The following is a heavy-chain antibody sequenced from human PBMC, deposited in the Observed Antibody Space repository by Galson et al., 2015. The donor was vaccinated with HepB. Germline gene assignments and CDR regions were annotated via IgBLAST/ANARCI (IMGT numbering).Heavy chain of an antibody. CDR1: GGTFSSYA. CDR3: ARDGYNWAGAFDI. D-gene: IGHD5-24*01. Sequence: CKASGGTFSSYAISWVRQAPGQGLEWMGGIIPIFGTANYAQKFQGRVTITADESTSTAYMELSSLRSEDTAVYYCARDGYNWAGAFDIWGQGTMVTVSS. V-gene: IGHV1-69*01. J-gene: IGHJ3*02. CDR2: IIPIFGTA.